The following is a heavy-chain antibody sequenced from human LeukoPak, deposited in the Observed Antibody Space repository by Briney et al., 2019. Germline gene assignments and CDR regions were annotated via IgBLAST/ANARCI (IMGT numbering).Heavy chain of an antibody. CDR3: ARGLQQLVIAYGPREGIDP. V-gene: IGHV1-8*01. J-gene: IGHJ5*02. Sequence: ASVKVSCKASGYTFTSYDINWVRQATGQGLEWMGWMNPNSGNTGYAQKFQGRVTMTRNTSISTAYMELSSLRSEDTAVYYCARGLQQLVIAYGPREGIDPWGQGTLVTVSS. D-gene: IGHD6-13*01. CDR2: MNPNSGNT. CDR1: GYTFTSYD.